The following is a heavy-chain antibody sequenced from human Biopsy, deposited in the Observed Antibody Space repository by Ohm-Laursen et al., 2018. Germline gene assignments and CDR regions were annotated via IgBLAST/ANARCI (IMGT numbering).Heavy chain of an antibody. CDR1: GDSISSYY. J-gene: IGHJ2*01. CDR2: VYYTGIT. D-gene: IGHD3-22*01. V-gene: IGHV4-59*01. Sequence: ETLSLTCTVSGDSISSYYWSWIRQPPGKGLQWIGYVYYTGITDYNPSLQSRVTISVDTSKNHFSLRLRSVTPADTAIYYCARDRGYYSDRTVPGYFDLWGRGTLVTVSS. CDR3: ARDRGYYSDRTVPGYFDL.